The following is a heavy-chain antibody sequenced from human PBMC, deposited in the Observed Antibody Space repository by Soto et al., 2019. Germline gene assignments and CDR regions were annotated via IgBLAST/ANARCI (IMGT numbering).Heavy chain of an antibody. D-gene: IGHD6-13*01. CDR3: ARAAAAGTSGFYYGMDV. Sequence: ASVKVSCKTSGDSFNDYYIHGVRQAPGQGLEWRGWINPNGGPTKYAQKFQGQVTISADKSLSTAYLQWSSLRASDTPMYYCARAAAAGTSGFYYGMDVWGQGTTVTVSS. CDR2: INPNGGPT. CDR1: GDSFNDYY. V-gene: IGHV1-2*02. J-gene: IGHJ6*02.